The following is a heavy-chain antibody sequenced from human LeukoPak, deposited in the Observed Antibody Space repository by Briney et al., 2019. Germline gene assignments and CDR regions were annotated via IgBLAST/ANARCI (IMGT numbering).Heavy chain of an antibody. CDR3: ARETISALGTRWLDP. CDR1: GYTFTGYY. J-gene: IGHJ5*02. D-gene: IGHD6-13*01. V-gene: IGHV1-2*04. CDR2: INPNSGGT. Sequence: ASVKVSCKASGYTFTGYYMHWVRQAPGQGLEWMGWINPNSGGTSYAQKFQDWVTLTRDTSIRTAYMEQSRLRSDDTAVYYCARETISALGTRWLDPWGQGTLVTVSS.